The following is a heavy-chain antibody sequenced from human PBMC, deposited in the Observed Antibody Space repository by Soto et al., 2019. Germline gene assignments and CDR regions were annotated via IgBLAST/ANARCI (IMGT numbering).Heavy chain of an antibody. D-gene: IGHD2-2*01. V-gene: IGHV1-3*01. CDR1: GYTFTSYA. Sequence: AEKVSCKASGYTFTSYAMRWVRLAPGQRLEWMGWINASNGNTKYSQKFQGRVTITRDTSASTAYMELSSLRSEDTAVYYCARAGPSYCSSTSCQAMFYYGMDVWGQGTTVTVS. CDR3: ARAGPSYCSSTSCQAMFYYGMDV. J-gene: IGHJ6*02. CDR2: INASNGNT.